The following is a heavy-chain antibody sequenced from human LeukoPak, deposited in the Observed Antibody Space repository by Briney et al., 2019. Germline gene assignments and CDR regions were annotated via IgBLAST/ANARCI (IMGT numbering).Heavy chain of an antibody. V-gene: IGHV4-59*01. CDR1: GGSISSYY. J-gene: IGHJ4*02. CDR2: IYYSGST. CDR3: ARSVLGLGYCSGGSCYRAWFDY. Sequence: KPSETLSLTCTVSGGSISSYYWSWIRQPPEKGLEWIGYIYYSGSTNYNPSLKSRVTISVDTSKNQFSLKLSSVTAADTAVYYCARSVLGLGYCSGGSCYRAWFDYWGQGTLVTVSS. D-gene: IGHD2-15*01.